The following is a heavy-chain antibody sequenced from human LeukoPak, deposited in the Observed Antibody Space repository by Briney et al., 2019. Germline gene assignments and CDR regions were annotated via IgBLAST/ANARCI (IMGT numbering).Heavy chain of an antibody. D-gene: IGHD3-3*01. CDR2: ISGYNGNT. V-gene: IGHV1-18*01. CDR3: ARHTGSLYDFWSGYIHY. CDR1: GYTFSSYG. J-gene: IGHJ4*02. Sequence: ASVKVSCKASGYTFSSYGNTWVRQAPGQGLEWMGWISGYNGNTKYAQKFQGRVTMTTDTSTRTAYMELRSLRSDDTAVYYCARHTGSLYDFWSGYIHYCGQGTLVTVSS.